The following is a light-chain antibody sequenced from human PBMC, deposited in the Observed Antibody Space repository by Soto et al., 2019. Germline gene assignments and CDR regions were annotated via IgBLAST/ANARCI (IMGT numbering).Light chain of an antibody. J-gene: IGKJ1*01. V-gene: IGKV3-20*01. CDR2: AAS. CDR3: QQYSTAPWT. CDR1: QSVSSTY. Sequence: EIVLTQSPGTLSLSPGERATLSCRASQSVSSTYFAWYQQIPGQTPRLLIYAASRRATGIPDRFSGSGSGTDFTLTISRLEPEDFAVYYSQQYSTAPWTFGHGTNVEIK.